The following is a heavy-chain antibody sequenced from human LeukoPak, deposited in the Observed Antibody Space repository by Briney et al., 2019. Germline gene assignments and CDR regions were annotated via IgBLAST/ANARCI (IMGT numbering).Heavy chain of an antibody. J-gene: IGHJ1*01. Sequence: PSETLSLTCTVPGESLSSDYWSWIRQPPGKRLEWIGYVYDSGTTAYNPSLKSRLTISLDTSKNQFSLNLTSVTAADTAVYYCAGRGQRYFRDWGQGILVTVSS. CDR2: VYDSGTT. CDR1: GESLSSDY. V-gene: IGHV4-59*08. CDR3: AGRGQRYFRD.